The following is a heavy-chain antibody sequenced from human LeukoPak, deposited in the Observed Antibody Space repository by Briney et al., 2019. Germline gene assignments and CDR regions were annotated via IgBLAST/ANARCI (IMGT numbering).Heavy chain of an antibody. CDR1: GFTFSSYS. V-gene: IGHV3-21*01. J-gene: IGHJ4*02. CDR3: ARDTLTGYGSSGGAYFDY. D-gene: IGHD3-10*01. Sequence: GGSLRLSCAASGFTFSSYSMNWVRQAPGKGLEWVSSISSSSYIYYADSVKGRFTISRDNAKNSLYLQMNSLRAEDTAVYYCARDTLTGYGSSGGAYFDYWGQGTLVTVSS. CDR2: ISSSSYI.